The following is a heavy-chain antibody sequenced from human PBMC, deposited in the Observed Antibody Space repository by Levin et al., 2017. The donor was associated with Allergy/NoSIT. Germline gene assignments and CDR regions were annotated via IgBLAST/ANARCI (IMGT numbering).Heavy chain of an antibody. CDR1: GFTFNNFA. CDR3: AKDVFGGVRLGFDF. D-gene: IGHD3-16*01. V-gene: IGHV3-23*01. Sequence: PGGSLRLSCAASGFTFNNFAMSWVRQAPGKGLEWVSAINAVGDDLYYADSVKGRFTISRDNSRYTLYLQMASLRAADTAIYYCAKDVFGGVRLGFDFWGQGALVTVSS. J-gene: IGHJ4*02. CDR2: INAVGDDL.